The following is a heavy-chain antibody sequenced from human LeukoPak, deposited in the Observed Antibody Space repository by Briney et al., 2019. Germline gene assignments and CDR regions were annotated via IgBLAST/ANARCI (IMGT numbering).Heavy chain of an antibody. V-gene: IGHV4-59*08. J-gene: IGHJ4*02. Sequence: SETLSLTCTVSGGSISSYYWSWIRQPPGKGLEWIGYIYYSGSTNYNPSLKSRVTISVDTSKDQFSLKLNSVTAADTAVYYCARAGYGDSDFDYWGQGTLVTVSS. CDR2: IYYSGST. CDR1: GGSISSYY. D-gene: IGHD4-17*01. CDR3: ARAGYGDSDFDY.